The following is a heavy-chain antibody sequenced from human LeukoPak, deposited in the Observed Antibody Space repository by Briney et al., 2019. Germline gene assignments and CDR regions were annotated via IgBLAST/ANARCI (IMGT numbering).Heavy chain of an antibody. CDR3: ARGHDGVVGWFAP. J-gene: IGHJ5*02. Sequence: SETLSPTCTVSGGSISNYYWIWIRQPPGKGLEWIGHISYSGSTNYNPSLKSRVTISVDTSKNQFSLKVTSVTAADTAVYYCARGHDGVVGWFAPWGRGSLVTVSS. D-gene: IGHD2-15*01. CDR2: ISYSGST. V-gene: IGHV4-59*01. CDR1: GGSISNYY.